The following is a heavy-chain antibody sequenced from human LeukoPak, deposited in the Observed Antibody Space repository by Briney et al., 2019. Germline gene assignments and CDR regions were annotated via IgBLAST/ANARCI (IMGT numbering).Heavy chain of an antibody. D-gene: IGHD3-22*01. Sequence: GGSLRLSCAASGFTFSSYEMNWVRQAPGKGLEWVSYISSSGSTTYYADSVKGRFTISRDNAKNSLYLQMNSLRAEDTAVYYCARDLGFGYYDSSGPEDYFDYWGQGTLVTVSS. J-gene: IGHJ4*02. CDR3: ARDLGFGYYDSSGPEDYFDY. V-gene: IGHV3-48*03. CDR2: ISSSGSTT. CDR1: GFTFSSYE.